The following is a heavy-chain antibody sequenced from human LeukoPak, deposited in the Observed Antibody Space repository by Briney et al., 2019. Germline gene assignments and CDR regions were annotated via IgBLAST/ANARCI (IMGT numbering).Heavy chain of an antibody. CDR2: ISGITSDI. J-gene: IGHJ5*02. D-gene: IGHD3-10*01. CDR3: ARVSLYYYDAGSPGPPFDP. Sequence: GGSLRLSCAASGFTFSAYSMNWVRQAPGKGLEWVSFISGITSDIYYAESVEGRFTISRDNAKNSLYLQMNSLRDEDTAVYYCARVSLYYYDAGSPGPPFDPWGQGTLVTVSS. CDR1: GFTFSAYS. V-gene: IGHV3-48*02.